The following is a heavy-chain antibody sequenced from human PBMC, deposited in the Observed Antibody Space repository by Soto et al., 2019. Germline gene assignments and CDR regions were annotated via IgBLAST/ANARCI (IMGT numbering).Heavy chain of an antibody. CDR1: GGTFSSYA. Sequence: GASVKVSCKASGGTFSSYAISWVRQAPGQGLEWMGGIIPIFGTANYAQKFQGRVTITADKSTSTAYMELSSLRSEDTAVYYCAIQDLAYCGGDCYSRQFDYWGQGTLVTV. CDR2: IIPIFGTA. D-gene: IGHD2-21*02. V-gene: IGHV1-69*06. J-gene: IGHJ4*02. CDR3: AIQDLAYCGGDCYSRQFDY.